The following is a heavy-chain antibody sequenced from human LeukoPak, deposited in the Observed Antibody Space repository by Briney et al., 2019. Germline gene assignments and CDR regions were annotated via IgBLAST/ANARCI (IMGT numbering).Heavy chain of an antibody. Sequence: SETLSLTCTVSGYSIGSGYYWGWIRQPPGKGLEWIGSIYHSGSTYYNPSLKSRVTISVDTSKNQFSLKLSSVTAADTAVYYCARAGGSGSYCDYWGQGTLVTVSS. CDR1: GYSIGSGYY. J-gene: IGHJ4*02. CDR3: ARAGGSGSYCDY. V-gene: IGHV4-38-2*02. D-gene: IGHD1-26*01. CDR2: IYHSGST.